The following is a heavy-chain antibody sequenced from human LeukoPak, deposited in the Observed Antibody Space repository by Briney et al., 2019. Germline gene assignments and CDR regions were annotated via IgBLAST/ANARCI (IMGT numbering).Heavy chain of an antibody. J-gene: IGHJ3*01. Sequence: GGSLRLSCAASGFTFSGHAMGWVRQTPGKGLEWVSVVSDSGRKTYYADSVRGRFTISRDNSRNTLYLQMNSLRAEDAAVYYCANEYSKGDVWGQGTMVTVSS. D-gene: IGHD4-11*01. CDR1: GFTFSGHA. V-gene: IGHV3-23*01. CDR2: VSDSGRKT. CDR3: ANEYSKGDV.